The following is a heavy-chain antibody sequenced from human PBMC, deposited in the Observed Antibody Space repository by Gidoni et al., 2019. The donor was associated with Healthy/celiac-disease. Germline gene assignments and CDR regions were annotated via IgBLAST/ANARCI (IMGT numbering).Heavy chain of an antibody. V-gene: IGHV4-39*01. J-gene: IGHJ5*02. Sequence: QLQLQESGPGLVKPSETLSLPCTVSGCSISSSSYYWGWIRQPPGKGLEWIGSIYSSGSTYYNPSLKSRVTISVDTSKNQFALKLSSVTAADTAVYYCARPTGGGRFDWFDPWGQGTLVTVSS. CDR2: IYSSGST. D-gene: IGHD3-16*01. CDR1: GCSISSSSYY. CDR3: ARPTGGGRFDWFDP.